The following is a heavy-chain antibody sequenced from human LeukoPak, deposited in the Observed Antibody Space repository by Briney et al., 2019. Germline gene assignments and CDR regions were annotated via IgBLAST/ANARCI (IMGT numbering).Heavy chain of an antibody. CDR1: GGSFSGYY. CDR2: INHSGST. D-gene: IGHD5-12*01. J-gene: IGHJ4*02. Sequence: NPSETLSLTCAVYGGSFSGYYWSWIRQPPGRGLEWIGEINHSGSTNYNPSLKSRVTISVDTSKNQFSLKLSSVTAADTAVYYCARVPGWLRLVDYWGQGTLVTVSS. CDR3: ARVPGWLRLVDY. V-gene: IGHV4-34*01.